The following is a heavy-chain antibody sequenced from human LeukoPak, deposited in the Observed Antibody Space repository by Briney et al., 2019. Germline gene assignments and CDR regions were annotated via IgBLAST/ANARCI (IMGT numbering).Heavy chain of an antibody. CDR2: IKQDGSEK. Sequence: PGGSLRLSCAASGFTFSDHVMSWVRQAPGKGLEWVANIKQDGSEKYYVDSVKGRFTMSRDNAKNSLYLQMNILRDEDTAVYYCARSVGSYGYYDHYGMDVWGQGTTVTVSS. V-gene: IGHV3-7*03. D-gene: IGHD3-16*01. CDR1: GFTFSDHV. J-gene: IGHJ6*02. CDR3: ARSVGSYGYYDHYGMDV.